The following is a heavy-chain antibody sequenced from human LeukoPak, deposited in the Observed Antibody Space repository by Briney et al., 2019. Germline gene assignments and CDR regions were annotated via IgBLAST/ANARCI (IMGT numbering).Heavy chain of an antibody. CDR1: GFTFSSYG. CDR3: AKKFDSYFDY. CDR2: IRFDGSDK. Sequence: PGGSLRLSCEASGFTFSSYGMHWVRQAPGKGLEWVAFIRFDGSDKHYADSVKGRFTISRDNSKNTLYLQMNSLRVEDTAVYCCAKKFDSYFDYWGQGTLVTVSS. V-gene: IGHV3-30*02. J-gene: IGHJ4*02.